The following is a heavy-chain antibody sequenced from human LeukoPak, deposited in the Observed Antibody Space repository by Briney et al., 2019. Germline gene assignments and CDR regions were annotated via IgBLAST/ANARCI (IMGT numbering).Heavy chain of an antibody. CDR2: INPNSGGT. J-gene: IGHJ4*02. CDR3: ARAPKAITLFLPDY. Sequence: ASVKVSCKASGYTFTGYYMHWVRQAPGQGLEWMRWINPNSGGTNYAQKFQGRVTMTRDTSISTAYMELSRLRSDDTAVYYCARAPKAITLFLPDYWGQGTLVTVSS. CDR1: GYTFTGYY. V-gene: IGHV1-2*02. D-gene: IGHD3-9*01.